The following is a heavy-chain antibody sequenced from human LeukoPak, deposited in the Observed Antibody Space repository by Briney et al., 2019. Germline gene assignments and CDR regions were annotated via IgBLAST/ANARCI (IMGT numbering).Heavy chain of an antibody. J-gene: IGHJ4*02. Sequence: AASVKVSCKASVRTFSSYAISWVRQAPGQGLEWMGGIIPIFGTANYAQKFQGRVTITADESTSTAYMELSTLRAEDTAVYYCARGPGTTFGLDYWGQGTLVTVSS. CDR2: IIPIFGTA. V-gene: IGHV1-69*13. D-gene: IGHD1-1*01. CDR1: VRTFSSYA. CDR3: ARGPGTTFGLDY.